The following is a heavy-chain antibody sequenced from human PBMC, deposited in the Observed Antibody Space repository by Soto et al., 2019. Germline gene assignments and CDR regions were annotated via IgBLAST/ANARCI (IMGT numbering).Heavy chain of an antibody. Sequence: QVQLVESGGGVVQPGRSLRLSCAASGFTFSSYAMHWVRQAPGKGLEWVAVISYDGSNKYYADSVKGRFTISRDNSKNTLYLQMNSLRAEDTAVYYCARTPSHDYRGNARGAFDIWGQGTMVTVSS. CDR2: ISYDGSNK. V-gene: IGHV3-30-3*01. D-gene: IGHD4-17*01. CDR3: ARTPSHDYRGNARGAFDI. J-gene: IGHJ3*02. CDR1: GFTFSSYA.